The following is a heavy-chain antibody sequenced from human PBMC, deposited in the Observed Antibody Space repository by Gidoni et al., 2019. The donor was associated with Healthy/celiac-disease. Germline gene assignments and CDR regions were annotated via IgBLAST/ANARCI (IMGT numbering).Heavy chain of an antibody. CDR1: GFTSSSYA. CDR2: MSGSGGST. V-gene: IGHV3-23*01. D-gene: IGHD4-17*01. J-gene: IGHJ4*02. CDR3: AKEGRDYGDYPADY. Sequence: EVQLLESGGGLVQPGGSLRLSCAASGFTSSSYAMRWVRQAPGKGLEWVSAMSGSGGSTYYADSVKGRFTISRDNSKNTLYLQMNSLRAEDTAVYYCAKEGRDYGDYPADYWGQGTLVTVSS.